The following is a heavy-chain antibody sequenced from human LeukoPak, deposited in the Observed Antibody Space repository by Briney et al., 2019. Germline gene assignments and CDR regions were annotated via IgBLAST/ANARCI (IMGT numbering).Heavy chain of an antibody. V-gene: IGHV3-7*04. J-gene: IGHJ5*02. CDR1: GFIFSNYW. Sequence: GGSLRLSCSASGFIFSNYWMTWVCQAPGKGLEWVANIKQDGSEKYYVDSVKGRFTISRDNAKKSLYLQMNSLRAEDTAVYFCARDMIILQSWGQGTLVTVSS. CDR3: ARDMIILQS. D-gene: IGHD3-16*01. CDR2: IKQDGSEK.